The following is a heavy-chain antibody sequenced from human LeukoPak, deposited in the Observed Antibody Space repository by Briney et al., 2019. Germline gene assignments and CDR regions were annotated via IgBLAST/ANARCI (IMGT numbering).Heavy chain of an antibody. J-gene: IGHJ4*02. CDR1: GGSISSGSYY. Sequence: SETLSLTCTVSGGSISSGSYYWSWIRQPAGERLEWIGRIYTTGGTNYYPSLKSRVTISVDTSKTQFSLKLISVTAADTAVYYCARDSSAWYFDYWGQGTLVTVSS. CDR3: ARDSSAWYFDY. CDR2: IYTTGGT. V-gene: IGHV4-61*02. D-gene: IGHD6-19*01.